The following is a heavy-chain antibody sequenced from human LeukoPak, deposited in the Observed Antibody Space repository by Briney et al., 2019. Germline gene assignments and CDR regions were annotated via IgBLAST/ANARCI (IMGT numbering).Heavy chain of an antibody. CDR1: GDSVSSNSAA. CDR3: ARGVSPRLWFDP. Sequence: PSQTLSLTCAISGDSVSSNSAAWNWIRQSPSRGLEWLGRTYYRSKWYNDYAQSVKSRITINPDTSMKQFSLQLNSVTPEDTAVYYCARGVSPRLWFDPWGQGTLVTVSS. J-gene: IGHJ5*02. V-gene: IGHV6-1*01. CDR2: TYYRSKWYN.